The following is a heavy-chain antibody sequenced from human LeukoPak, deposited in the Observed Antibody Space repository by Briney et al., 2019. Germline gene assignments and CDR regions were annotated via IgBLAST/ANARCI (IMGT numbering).Heavy chain of an antibody. D-gene: IGHD4-23*01. CDR2: IPYDGSK. J-gene: IGHJ4*02. CDR1: GFTFSTYA. CDR3: ARAEGYGGELDS. V-gene: IGHV3-30*04. Sequence: GRSLRLSCAASGFTFSTYAMHWVRQAPGKGLEWVAVIPYDGSKYYADSVKGRFTISRENSKNRLYLQMNSLRAGDTAVYYCARAEGYGGELDSWGQGTLVTVSS.